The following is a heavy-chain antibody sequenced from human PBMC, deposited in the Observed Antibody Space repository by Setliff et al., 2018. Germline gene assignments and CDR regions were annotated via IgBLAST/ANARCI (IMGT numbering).Heavy chain of an antibody. CDR2: IIPVIDTT. CDR1: GGAFSSYA. J-gene: IGHJ3*02. Sequence: SVKVSCKDSGGAFSSYALSWVRQAPGQGLEWMGRIIPVIDTTNYAENFQRRVTITADESTKTAYMELSSLRSEDTAIYYCARGRDGYNSNAFEIWGQGTMVTVSS. D-gene: IGHD5-12*01. CDR3: ARGRDGYNSNAFEI. V-gene: IGHV1-69*11.